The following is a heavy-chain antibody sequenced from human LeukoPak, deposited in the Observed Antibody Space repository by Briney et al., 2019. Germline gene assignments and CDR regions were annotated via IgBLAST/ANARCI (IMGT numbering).Heavy chain of an antibody. J-gene: IGHJ4*02. CDR3: ATLGAYDRFDS. CDR2: INADGNEK. CDR1: GFSFSTSW. V-gene: IGHV3-7*05. D-gene: IGHD5-12*01. Sequence: GGSLRLSCGASGFSFSTSWMTWVRQAPGKGLEWVAHINADGNEKYYVDSVKGRFTISRDNARNSLYLQMNSLRAEDTAVYYCATLGAYDRFDSWGQGTLVTVSS.